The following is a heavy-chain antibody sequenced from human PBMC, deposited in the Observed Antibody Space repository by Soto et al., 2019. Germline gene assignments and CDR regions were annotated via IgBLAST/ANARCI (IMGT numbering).Heavy chain of an antibody. CDR3: ARRYGDAVDF. D-gene: IGHD4-17*01. CDR2: IYYSGST. J-gene: IGHJ4*02. CDR1: GGSISSYY. Sequence: QVRLQESGPGLVRPSETLSLTCTVSGGSISSYYWSWIRQPPGKGLEWIGYIYYSGSTNYNPSLKSRVTISVDTSKNQFSLKLSSVTAADTAVYYCARRYGDAVDFWGQGTLVTVSS. V-gene: IGHV4-59*01.